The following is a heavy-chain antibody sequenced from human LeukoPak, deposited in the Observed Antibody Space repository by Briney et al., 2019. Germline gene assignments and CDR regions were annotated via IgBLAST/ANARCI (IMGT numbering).Heavy chain of an antibody. CDR3: ALPGYDSSGYYYFDY. Sequence: GRSLRLSCAASGFTFSSYAMHWVRQAPGKGLEWVAVISYDGSNKYYADSVKGRFTISRDNSKNALYLQMNSLRAEDTAVYYCALPGYDSSGYYYFDYWGQGTLVTVSS. CDR2: ISYDGSNK. CDR1: GFTFSSYA. V-gene: IGHV3-30-3*01. J-gene: IGHJ4*02. D-gene: IGHD3-22*01.